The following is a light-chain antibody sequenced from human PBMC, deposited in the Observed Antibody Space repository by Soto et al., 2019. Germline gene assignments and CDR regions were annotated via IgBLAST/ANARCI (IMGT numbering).Light chain of an antibody. J-gene: IGLJ2*01. CDR2: EGS. V-gene: IGLV2-23*03. CDR3: CSYAGSSTFVV. CDR1: SSDVGSYNL. Sequence: QSVLTQPASVSGSPGQSITISCTGTSSDVGSYNLVSWYQQHPGKAPKLMIYEGSKRPSVVSNRFSGSKSGNTASLTISGLQAEDEADYCCCSYAGSSTFVVFGGGTKLTVL.